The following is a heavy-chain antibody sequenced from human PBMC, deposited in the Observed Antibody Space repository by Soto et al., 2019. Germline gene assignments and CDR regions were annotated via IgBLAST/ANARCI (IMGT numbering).Heavy chain of an antibody. V-gene: IGHV3-21*01. Sequence: GGSLRLSCAASGFTFSSYSMNWVRQAPGKGLEWVSSISSSSSYIYYADSVKGRFTISRDNAKNSLYLQMNSLRAEETAVYYCARTRVVGYCSGGSCYSAPFDAFDIWGQGTMVTVSS. D-gene: IGHD2-15*01. CDR2: ISSSSSYI. CDR3: ARTRVVGYCSGGSCYSAPFDAFDI. CDR1: GFTFSSYS. J-gene: IGHJ3*02.